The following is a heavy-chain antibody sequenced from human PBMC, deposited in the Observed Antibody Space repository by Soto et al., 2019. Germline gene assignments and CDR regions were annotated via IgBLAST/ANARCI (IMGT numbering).Heavy chain of an antibody. D-gene: IGHD6-13*01. CDR2: ILPMFGTT. CDR3: AREGPRRAYSSPGYFAMDV. V-gene: IGHV1-69*06. Sequence: VKVSCKASGDTFRTYVMNWVRQAPGQGLEWMGGILPMFGTTNYAQKFQGRVSITADTSTSTAYMELSSLKSEDTAVYYCAREGPRRAYSSPGYFAMDVWGQGTTVTVSS. J-gene: IGHJ6*02. CDR1: GDTFRTYV.